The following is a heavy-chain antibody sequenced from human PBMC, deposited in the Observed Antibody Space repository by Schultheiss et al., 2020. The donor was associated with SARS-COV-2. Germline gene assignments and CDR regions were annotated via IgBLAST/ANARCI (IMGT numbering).Heavy chain of an antibody. V-gene: IGHV1-8*01. CDR1: GYTFISYD. Sequence: ASVKVSCKASGYTFISYDLNWVRQATGQGLEWMGWMNPNSGNTGYAQKFQGRVTITADKSTSTAYMELSSLRSEDTAVYYCTKGSGRDLLPCDPWGQGTLVTVSS. D-gene: IGHD1-26*01. CDR3: TKGSGRDLLPCDP. J-gene: IGHJ5*02. CDR2: MNPNSGNT.